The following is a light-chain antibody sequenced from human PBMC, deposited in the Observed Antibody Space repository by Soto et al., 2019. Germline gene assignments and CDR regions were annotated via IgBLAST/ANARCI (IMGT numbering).Light chain of an antibody. CDR1: QSVNTW. J-gene: IGKJ1*01. V-gene: IGKV1-5*01. Sequence: IQMTQSPSTLSASVGDRVTIACRASQSVNTWLAWYQKKPGKAPKLLIYDASSLQSGVPSRFSGSGSGTEFTLTISSLQPDDFATYYCQQYNSDWGVGQGPKVEIK. CDR2: DAS. CDR3: QQYNSDWG.